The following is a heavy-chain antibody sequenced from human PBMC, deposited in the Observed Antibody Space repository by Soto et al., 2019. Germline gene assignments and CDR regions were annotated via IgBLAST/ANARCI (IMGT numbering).Heavy chain of an antibody. D-gene: IGHD4-17*01. CDR3: ATALGAKTTVTPIHY. Sequence: GTSVKVSCKASGYTFTSYGISWVRQAPGQGLEWMGGISAYNPNTNYAQKLQGRVTMTTDTSASTAYMELRSLRSDDTAVYYCATALGAKTTVTPIHYRGEGRLVTVS. V-gene: IGHV1-18*01. CDR1: GYTFTSYG. CDR2: ISAYNPNT. J-gene: IGHJ4*02.